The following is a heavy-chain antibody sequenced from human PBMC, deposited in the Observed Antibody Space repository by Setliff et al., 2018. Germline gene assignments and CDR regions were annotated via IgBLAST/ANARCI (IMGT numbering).Heavy chain of an antibody. CDR2: IYSNENT. V-gene: IGHV4-4*07. D-gene: IGHD3-10*01. J-gene: IGHJ3*02. CDR1: GGSISSYF. Sequence: PSETLSLTCSVSGGSISSYFWNWVRQPAGKGLEWIGRIYSNENTNYNPSLKSRVTISVDTSKNQFSLKLNSVTAADTAVYYCARRWNFGPYGSGIHDGFDMWGQGTMVTVSS. CDR3: ARRWNFGPYGSGIHDGFDM.